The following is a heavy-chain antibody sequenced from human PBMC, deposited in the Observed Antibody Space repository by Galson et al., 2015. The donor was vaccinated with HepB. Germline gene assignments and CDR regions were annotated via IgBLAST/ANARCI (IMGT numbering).Heavy chain of an antibody. CDR3: ARAPLAYGDYPDSTHRLLYYYYGMDV. Sequence: SVKVSCKASGYTFTSYAMHWVRQAPGQRLEWMGWINAGNGNTKYSQKFQGRVTITRDTSASTAYMELSSLRSEDTAVYYCARAPLAYGDYPDSTHRLLYYYYGMDVWGQGTTVTVSS. J-gene: IGHJ6*02. D-gene: IGHD4-17*01. CDR1: GYTFTSYA. CDR2: INAGNGNT. V-gene: IGHV1-3*01.